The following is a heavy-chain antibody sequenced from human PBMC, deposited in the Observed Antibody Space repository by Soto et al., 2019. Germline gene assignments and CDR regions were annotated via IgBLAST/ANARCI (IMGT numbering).Heavy chain of an antibody. J-gene: IGHJ3*02. D-gene: IGHD6-13*01. V-gene: IGHV1-69*13. CDR2: IIPIFGTA. CDR3: ARVGQQQLEGDAFDI. Sequence: EASVKVSCTASGGTFSSYAISWVRQPPGQGLEWMGGIIPIFGTANYAQKFQGRVTITADESTSTAYMELSSLRSEDTAVYYCARVGQQQLEGDAFDIWGQGTMVTVSS. CDR1: GGTFSSYA.